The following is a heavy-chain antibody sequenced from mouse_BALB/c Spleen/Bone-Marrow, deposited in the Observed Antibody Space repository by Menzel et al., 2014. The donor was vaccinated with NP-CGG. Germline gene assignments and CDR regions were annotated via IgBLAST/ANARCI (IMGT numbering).Heavy chain of an antibody. CDR1: GYTFTDYN. D-gene: IGHD4-1*01. Sequence: VQLQQSGPELVKPGASVKISCKASGYTFTDYNMHWVKQSHGKSLEWIGYIYPYYGGTGYNQQFKCMATLSVDNSSSTAYMELHSLTSEDSAVYYCARLGRDYWGQGTPLTVSS. J-gene: IGHJ2*01. CDR3: ARLGRDY. CDR2: IYPYYGGT. V-gene: IGHV1S29*02.